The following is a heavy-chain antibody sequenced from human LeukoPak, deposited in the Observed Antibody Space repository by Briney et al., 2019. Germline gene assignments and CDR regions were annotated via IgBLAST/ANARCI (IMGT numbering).Heavy chain of an antibody. CDR1: GFTFSILD. Sequence: GGSLRLSCAASGFTFSILDMSWVRQAPGKGLEWVSAISGNGGRTYYADSVKGRFTISRDNSKNTLYLQMNSLRAEDTAVYYCARMESTTVTAIDYWGQGTLVTVSS. V-gene: IGHV3-23*01. J-gene: IGHJ4*02. CDR2: ISGNGGRT. D-gene: IGHD4-17*01. CDR3: ARMESTTVTAIDY.